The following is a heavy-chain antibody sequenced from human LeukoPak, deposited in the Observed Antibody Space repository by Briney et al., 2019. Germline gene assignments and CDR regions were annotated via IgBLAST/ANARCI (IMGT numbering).Heavy chain of an antibody. J-gene: IGHJ4*02. V-gene: IGHV1-24*01. CDR3: ATPRRGVRGVIAFDY. CDR2: FDPEDGET. CDR1: GYTLTELS. D-gene: IGHD3-10*01. Sequence: ASVKVSCKVSGYTLTELSMHWVRQAPGKGLEWMGGFDPEDGETIYAQKFQGRVTMTEDTSTDTAYMELSSLRSEDTAVYYCATPRRGVRGVIAFDYWGQGTLVTVSS.